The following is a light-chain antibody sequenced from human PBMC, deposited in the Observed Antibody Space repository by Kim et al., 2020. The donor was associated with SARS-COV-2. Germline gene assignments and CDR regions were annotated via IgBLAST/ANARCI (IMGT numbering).Light chain of an antibody. V-gene: IGLV2-14*01. CDR1: SSDVGGYYY. J-gene: IGLJ2*01. CDR2: DVT. CDR3: CSYRNNYTSV. Sequence: QSALTQPASVSGSPGQSITISCTGTSSDVGGYYYVSWYQQYPGKAPKLMIYDVTQRPSGVSNRFSGSKSGNTASLTISGLQADDEADYYCCSYRNNYTSVFGGGTQLTVL.